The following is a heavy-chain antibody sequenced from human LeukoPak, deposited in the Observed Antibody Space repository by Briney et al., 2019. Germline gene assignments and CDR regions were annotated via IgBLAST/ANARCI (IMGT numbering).Heavy chain of an antibody. V-gene: IGHV3-74*01. CDR2: ISSDGSIT. J-gene: IGHJ4*02. CDR1: GFTFSTYW. CDR3: AAFPRAGSYYGFGDY. D-gene: IGHD1-26*01. Sequence: GGSLRLSCAASGFTFSTYWMHWVRQAPGKGLVWVSRISSDGSITGYADSVKGRFTISRDNAKNTLYLQMNSLRAEDTAVYYCAAFPRAGSYYGFGDYWGQGTLVTVSS.